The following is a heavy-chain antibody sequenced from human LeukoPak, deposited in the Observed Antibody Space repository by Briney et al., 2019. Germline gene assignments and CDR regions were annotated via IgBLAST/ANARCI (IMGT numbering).Heavy chain of an antibody. Sequence: PSETLSLTCTVSGGSVSSGSYYWSWIRQPPGKGLEWIACIYYSGSTNYNPSLKSRVAISVDTSKNQFSLKLSSVTAADTAVYYCARHTSRRDQGDFDYWGQGTLVTVSS. D-gene: IGHD3-16*01. CDR3: ARHTSRRDQGDFDY. J-gene: IGHJ4*02. CDR1: GGSVSSGSYY. V-gene: IGHV4-61*01. CDR2: IYYSGST.